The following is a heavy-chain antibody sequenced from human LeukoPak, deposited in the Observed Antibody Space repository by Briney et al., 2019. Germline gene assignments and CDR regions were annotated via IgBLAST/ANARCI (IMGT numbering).Heavy chain of an antibody. J-gene: IGHJ4*02. CDR3: AREQLRDGYNLDYFDY. V-gene: IGHV3-21*01. CDR2: ISSSSSYI. Sequence: GGSLRLSCAASGFTFSSYSMNWVRQAPGKGLEWVSSISSSSSYIYYADSVKGRFTISRDNAKNSLYLQMNSLRAEDTAVYYCAREQLRDGYNLDYFDYWGQGTLVTVSS. D-gene: IGHD5-24*01. CDR1: GFTFSSYS.